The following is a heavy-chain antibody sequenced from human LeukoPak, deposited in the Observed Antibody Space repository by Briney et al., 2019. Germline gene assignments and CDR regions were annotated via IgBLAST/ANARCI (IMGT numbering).Heavy chain of an antibody. Sequence: PGGSLRLSCAASGFTFSSYSMNWVRQAPGKGLEWVSSISSSSSYIYYADSVKGRFTISRDNAKNSLYLQMDSLRAEDTAVYYCAREGSDAQWLGYWGQGTLVTVSS. CDR1: GFTFSSYS. CDR2: ISSSSSYI. D-gene: IGHD6-19*01. CDR3: AREGSDAQWLGY. J-gene: IGHJ4*02. V-gene: IGHV3-21*01.